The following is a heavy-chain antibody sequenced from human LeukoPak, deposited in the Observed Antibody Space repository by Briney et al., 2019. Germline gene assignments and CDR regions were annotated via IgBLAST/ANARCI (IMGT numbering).Heavy chain of an antibody. D-gene: IGHD6-19*01. CDR3: ARTQQWLVLGFDP. V-gene: IGHV3-11*01. CDR2: ISSNGRTI. CDR1: GFTFSDYY. Sequence: GGSLRLSCAASGFTFSDYYMSWIRQAPGKGLEWISYISSNGRTIYYADSVKGLFTISRDNARKSVYLQMNSLRAEDTAIYYCARTQQWLVLGFDPWGQGTLVTVSS. J-gene: IGHJ5*02.